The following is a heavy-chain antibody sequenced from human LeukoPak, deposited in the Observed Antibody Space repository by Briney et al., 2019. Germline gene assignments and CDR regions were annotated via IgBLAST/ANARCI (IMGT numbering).Heavy chain of an antibody. CDR1: GFTFSSYE. Sequence: GGSLRLSCAASGFTFSSYEMNWVRQAPGKGLEWVSYISSSGSTIYYADSVKGRFTISRDNSKNTVYLQMSSLGTEDTAVYYCAKLGDLDTAMVFESWGQGTLVTVSS. J-gene: IGHJ4*02. D-gene: IGHD5-18*01. CDR2: ISSSGSTI. V-gene: IGHV3-48*03. CDR3: AKLGDLDTAMVFES.